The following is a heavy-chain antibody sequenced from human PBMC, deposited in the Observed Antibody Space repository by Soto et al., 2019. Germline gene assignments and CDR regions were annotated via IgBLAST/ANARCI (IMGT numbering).Heavy chain of an antibody. CDR3: ARPGYCSSTSCYRGGNAFDI. J-gene: IGHJ3*02. D-gene: IGHD2-2*03. CDR2: IYPGDSDT. CDR1: GYSFTSYW. Sequence: GGSLRLSCKGSGYSFTSYWIGWVRQMPGKGLEWMGIIYPGDSDTRYSPSFQGQVTISADKSISTAYLQWSSLKASDTAMYYCARPGYCSSTSCYRGGNAFDIWGQGTMVTVSS. V-gene: IGHV5-51*01.